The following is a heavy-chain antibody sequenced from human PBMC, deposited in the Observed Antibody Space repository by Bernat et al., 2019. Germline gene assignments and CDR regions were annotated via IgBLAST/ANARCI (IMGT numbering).Heavy chain of an antibody. CDR2: ISSSSSYI. CDR1: GFTFSSYS. V-gene: IGHV3-21*01. Sequence: EVELVESGGGLVKPGGSLRLSCAASGFTFSSYSMNWVRQAPGKGLEWVSSISSSSSYIYYADSVKGRFTISRDNAKNSLYLQMNSLRAEDTAVYYCARDRNTYTAANYYYYYGMDVWGQVTTVTVSS. D-gene: IGHD2-2*02. J-gene: IGHJ6*02. CDR3: ARDRNTYTAANYYYYYGMDV.